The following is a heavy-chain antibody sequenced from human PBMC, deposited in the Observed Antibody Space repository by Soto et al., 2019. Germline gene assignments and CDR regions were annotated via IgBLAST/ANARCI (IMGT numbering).Heavy chain of an antibody. CDR2: IYHTGST. D-gene: IGHD2-2*01. J-gene: IGHJ4*02. CDR3: ATGGFCSRTSCLGDY. CDR1: GGSISSYY. V-gene: IGHV4-59*01. Sequence: SETLSLTCTVSGGSISSYYWSWIRQSPGKGLEWIGYIYHTGSTNYNPSLKSRVTISVDTPKTQFSLKLRSVTAADTAVYYCATGGFCSRTSCLGDYWGQG.